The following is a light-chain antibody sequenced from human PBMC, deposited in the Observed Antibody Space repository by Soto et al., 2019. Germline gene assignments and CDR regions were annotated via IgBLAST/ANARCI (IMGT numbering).Light chain of an antibody. CDR2: AAS. CDR3: QKYSSVIT. CDR1: QGISNF. V-gene: IGKV1-27*01. J-gene: IGKJ5*01. Sequence: DIQMTQSPSSLSASVGDRVTITCRASQGISNFLAWYQQKPGKAPKLLISAASTLQSGIPSRFSGSGSGTDFTLTITSLQPEDVANYYCQKYSSVITFGQGTRLEI.